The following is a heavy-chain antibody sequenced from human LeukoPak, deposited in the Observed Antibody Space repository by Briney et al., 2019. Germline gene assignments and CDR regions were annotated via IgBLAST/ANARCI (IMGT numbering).Heavy chain of an antibody. Sequence: PSETLSLTCAVSGGSISSSSYYWGWIRQPPGKGLESIGSIYYSGSTYYNPSLKSRVTISVDTSKNQFSLKLSSVNAADTAVFYCARQDIYGSGSYYNWFDPWGQGTLVTVSS. CDR1: GGSISSSSYY. V-gene: IGHV4-39*01. J-gene: IGHJ5*02. D-gene: IGHD3-10*01. CDR2: IYYSGST. CDR3: ARQDIYGSGSYYNWFDP.